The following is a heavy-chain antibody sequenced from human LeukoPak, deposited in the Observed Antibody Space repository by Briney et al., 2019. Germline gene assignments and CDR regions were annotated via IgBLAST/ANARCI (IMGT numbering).Heavy chain of an antibody. CDR1: GGSISSYY. CDR3: ARTPVTRYNWFDP. CDR2: IYYSGST. J-gene: IGHJ5*02. V-gene: IGHV4-59*08. D-gene: IGHD4-17*01. Sequence: SETLSLTCTVSGGSISSYYWSWIRQPPGKGLEGIGYIYYSGSTNYNPSLKSRVTISVDTSKNQFSLKLSSVTAADTAVYYCARTPVTRYNWFDPWGQGTLVTVSS.